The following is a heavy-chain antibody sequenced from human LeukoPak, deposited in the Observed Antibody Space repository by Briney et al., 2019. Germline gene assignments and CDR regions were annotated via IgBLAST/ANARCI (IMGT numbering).Heavy chain of an antibody. J-gene: IGHJ4*02. CDR3: AKALLGLAVYYFDY. D-gene: IGHD2-21*01. CDR1: GFTFSSHG. CDR2: ISGSGGST. V-gene: IGHV3-23*01. Sequence: HAGGSLRLSCAASGFTFSSHGMNWVRQAPGKGLEWVSAISGSGGSTYYADSVKGRFTISRDNSKNTLYLQMNSLRAEDTAVYYCAKALLGLAVYYFDYWGQGTLVTVSS.